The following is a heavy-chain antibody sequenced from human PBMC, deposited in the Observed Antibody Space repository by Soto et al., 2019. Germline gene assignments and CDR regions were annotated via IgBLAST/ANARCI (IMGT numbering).Heavy chain of an antibody. D-gene: IGHD3-10*01. CDR2: ISGSGGST. CDR3: AKGDAYYGSGSYYNTDAFDI. Sequence: GWSLRLSCAASGFTFSSYAMSWVRQAPGKGLEWVSAISGSGGSTYYADSVKGRFTISRDNSKNTLYLQMNSLRAEDTAVYYCAKGDAYYGSGSYYNTDAFDIWGQGTMVTVSS. V-gene: IGHV3-23*01. J-gene: IGHJ3*02. CDR1: GFTFSSYA.